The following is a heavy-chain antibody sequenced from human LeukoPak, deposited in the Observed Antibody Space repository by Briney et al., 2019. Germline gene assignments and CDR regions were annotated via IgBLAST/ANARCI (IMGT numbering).Heavy chain of an antibody. J-gene: IGHJ4*02. D-gene: IGHD3-22*01. CDR2: IKQDGSEK. CDR3: AREGPYYYDSSGYYFDY. V-gene: IGHV3-7*01. Sequence: GGSLRLSCAASGFTFSSYWMSWVRQAPGKGLEWVANIKQDGSEKYYVDSVKGRFTISRDNAKNSLYLQMNSLRAEDTAVYYCAREGPYYYDSSGYYFDYWGQGTLVTVSS. CDR1: GFTFSSYW.